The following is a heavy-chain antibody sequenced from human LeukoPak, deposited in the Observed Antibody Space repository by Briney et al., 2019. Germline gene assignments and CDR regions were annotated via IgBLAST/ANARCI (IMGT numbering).Heavy chain of an antibody. Sequence: GESLQISCKGSGYIFTSYWIGWVRQMPGKGLEWMGIIFPDDSDARYSPSFQGQVTISADKSISTAYLQWNSLKASDTAMYYCARRRSGSYPFDFWGQGTLVTVSS. CDR3: ARRRSGSYPFDF. CDR2: IFPDDSDA. V-gene: IGHV5-51*01. D-gene: IGHD1-26*01. CDR1: GYIFTSYW. J-gene: IGHJ4*02.